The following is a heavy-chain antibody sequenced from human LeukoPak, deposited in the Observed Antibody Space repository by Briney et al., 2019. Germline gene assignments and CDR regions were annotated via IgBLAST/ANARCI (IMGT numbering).Heavy chain of an antibody. CDR1: GYTFTGFY. CDR2: INPNSGGT. J-gene: IGHJ4*02. Sequence: GASVKVSCQTSGYTFTGFYMHWVRQAPGQGLEWMGWINPNSGGTNYAQNFQGRVTLTRDTSITTAYMELSRLRSDDTAVYYCARDSQAFCSGVSCLNYFDYWGQGSLVTVSS. V-gene: IGHV1-2*02. D-gene: IGHD2-15*01. CDR3: ARDSQAFCSGVSCLNYFDY.